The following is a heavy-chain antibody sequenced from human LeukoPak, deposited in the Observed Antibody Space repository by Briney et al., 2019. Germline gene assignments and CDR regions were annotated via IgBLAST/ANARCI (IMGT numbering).Heavy chain of an antibody. Sequence: QAGGSLRLSCVASGFTFSYYWMTWVRQAPGKGLEWVANIKEDGSVKYYVDSVKGRFTISRDNAKNSLYLQLNSLRVEDTAVYYCATEGTDGRGSFGWFDSWGKGTLVTVSS. J-gene: IGHJ5*01. CDR1: GFTFSYYW. D-gene: IGHD3-10*01. CDR2: IKEDGSVK. V-gene: IGHV3-7*01. CDR3: ATEGTDGRGSFGWFDS.